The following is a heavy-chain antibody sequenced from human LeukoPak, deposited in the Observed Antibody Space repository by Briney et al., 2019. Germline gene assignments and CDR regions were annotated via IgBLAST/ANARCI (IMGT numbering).Heavy chain of an antibody. D-gene: IGHD2-2*01. CDR3: ARDSVVVPTAAYYYYMDV. Sequence: GASVKVSCKASGYTFNSYGITWVRQAPGQGLKWMGWISAYNGNTNYAQKLQGRVTMTTDTSTSTAYMELRSLRSDDTAVYYCARDSVVVPTAAYYYYMDVWGKGTTVTVSS. CDR2: ISAYNGNT. CDR1: GYTFNSYG. V-gene: IGHV1-18*01. J-gene: IGHJ6*03.